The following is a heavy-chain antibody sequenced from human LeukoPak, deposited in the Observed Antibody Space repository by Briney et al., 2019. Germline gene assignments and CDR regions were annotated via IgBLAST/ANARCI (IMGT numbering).Heavy chain of an antibody. CDR2: ISSSSSYI. D-gene: IGHD2-2*02. CDR3: ARDRCSSSNCYSFVY. Sequence: GGSLRLSCAVSGFTFGSYSMDWVRQAPGKGLEWVAYISSSSSYIYYADSVKGRFTISRDNAKDSLYLQMNSLRAEDTAVYYCARDRCSSSNCYSFVYWGQGTLVTVSS. V-gene: IGHV3-21*01. CDR1: GFTFGSYS. J-gene: IGHJ4*02.